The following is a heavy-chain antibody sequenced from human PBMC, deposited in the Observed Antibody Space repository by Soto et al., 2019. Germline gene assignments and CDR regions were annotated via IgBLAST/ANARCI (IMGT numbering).Heavy chain of an antibody. V-gene: IGHV3-66*01. CDR3: ARDGPSRSRYYCDY. D-gene: IGHD6-13*01. Sequence: EVQLVESGGGLVQPGGSLRLSCAASGFTVSSNYMNWVRQAPGKGLEWVAIIYGAASTYYADSAKGRFTISRDNSKNKLYLQMNSLRSEDMAVYYCARDGPSRSRYYCDYWGQGTLVTVSS. CDR2: IYGAAST. J-gene: IGHJ4*02. CDR1: GFTVSSNY.